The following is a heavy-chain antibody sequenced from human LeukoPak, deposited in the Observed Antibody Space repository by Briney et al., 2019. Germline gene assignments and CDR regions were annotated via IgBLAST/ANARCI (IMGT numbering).Heavy chain of an antibody. CDR3: ARGPVSSSGFFGY. CDR1: GFTVSSNY. D-gene: IGHD6-19*01. J-gene: IGHJ4*02. Sequence: PGGSLRLSCAASGFTVSSNYMSWVRQAPGKGLEWVSVISSGGSTHYADSVKGRFTISRDISKNTLYLQMNSLRAEDTAVYYCARGPVSSSGFFGYWGQGTLVTVSS. CDR2: ISSGGST. V-gene: IGHV3-66*01.